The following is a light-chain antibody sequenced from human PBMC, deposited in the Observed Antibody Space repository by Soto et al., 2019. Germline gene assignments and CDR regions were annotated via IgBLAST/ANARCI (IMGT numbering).Light chain of an antibody. CDR3: CSYAGSSTFSYV. V-gene: IGLV2-23*03. CDR1: SREVGSYNL. J-gene: IGLJ1*01. CDR2: EGS. Sequence: QSVLTQPASLSGSPGQSITISCTGTSREVGSYNLVSWYQQHPGKAPKLMIYEGSKRPSGVSNRFSGSKSGNTASLTISGLQAEDEADYYCCSYAGSSTFSYVFGTGTKVTVL.